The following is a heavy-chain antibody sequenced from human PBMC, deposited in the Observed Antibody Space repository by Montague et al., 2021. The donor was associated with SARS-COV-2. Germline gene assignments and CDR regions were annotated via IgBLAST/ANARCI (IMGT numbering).Heavy chain of an antibody. J-gene: IGHJ5*02. CDR1: GGSFNNYY. Sequence: SETLSLTCAVYGGSFNNYYWSWIRQAPGKGLEWIGEIDQGGATNYSPSLRSRLTLSVDTSKNQFSLKLISVTAADTAVYFCAREDRWNWFDPWGQGVLVTVSS. V-gene: IGHV4-34*01. CDR2: IDQGGAT. D-gene: IGHD5-24*01. CDR3: AREDRWNWFDP.